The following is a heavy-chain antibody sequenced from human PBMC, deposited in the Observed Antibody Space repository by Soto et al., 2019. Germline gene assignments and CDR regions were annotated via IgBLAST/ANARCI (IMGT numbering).Heavy chain of an antibody. CDR3: ARATTVTNTYYYYYMDV. Sequence: GGSLRLSCAASGFTFSSYSMNWVRQAPGKGLEWVSSISSSSSYIYYADSVKGRFTISRDNAKNSLYLQMNSLRAEDTAVYYCARATTVTNTYYYYYMDVWGKGTTVTVSS. CDR1: GFTFSSYS. V-gene: IGHV3-21*01. J-gene: IGHJ6*03. CDR2: ISSSSSYI. D-gene: IGHD4-17*01.